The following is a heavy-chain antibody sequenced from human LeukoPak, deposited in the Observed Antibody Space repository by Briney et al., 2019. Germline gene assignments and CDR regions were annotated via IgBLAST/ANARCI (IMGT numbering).Heavy chain of an antibody. CDR3: AKDRTIFGVVTKYYFDY. J-gene: IGHJ4*02. D-gene: IGHD3-3*01. CDR2: LQYYTNNE. V-gene: IGHV3-30*02. CDR1: GFTFSSYA. Sequence: GGSLRLSCAASGFTFSSYAMHWVRQAPGKGLEWVAFLQYYTNNEFYADSVKGRFTISRDNSKNTLYLQMNSLRAEDTAVYYCAKDRTIFGVVTKYYFDYWGQGTLVTVSS.